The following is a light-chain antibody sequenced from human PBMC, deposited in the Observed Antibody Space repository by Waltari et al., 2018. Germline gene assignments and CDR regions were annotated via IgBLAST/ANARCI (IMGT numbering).Light chain of an antibody. CDR1: QTIGTS. V-gene: IGKV3-15*01. CDR2: RAS. CDR3: QQYNNWPPGT. Sequence: TQSPATLSLSPGERATLSCRTSQTIGTSLAWYQQRPGQAPRLLIYRASTRATGIPDRFSGSGSESEFTLTISSLQSEDVALYYCQQYNNWPPGTFGQGTKVEI. J-gene: IGKJ1*01.